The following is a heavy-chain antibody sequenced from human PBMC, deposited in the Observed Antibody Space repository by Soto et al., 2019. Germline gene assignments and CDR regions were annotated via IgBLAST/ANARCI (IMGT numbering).Heavy chain of an antibody. CDR1: GFTFSSYG. CDR3: AKAGERFLEWLLIPDYYYYGMDV. V-gene: IGHV3-30*18. CDR2: ISYDGSNK. Sequence: GGSLRLSCAASGFTFSSYGMHWVRQAPGKGLEWVAVISYDGSNKYYADSVKGRFTISRDNSKNTLYLQMNSLRAEDTAVYYCAKAGERFLEWLLIPDYYYYGMDVWGQGTTVTVSS. D-gene: IGHD3-3*01. J-gene: IGHJ6*02.